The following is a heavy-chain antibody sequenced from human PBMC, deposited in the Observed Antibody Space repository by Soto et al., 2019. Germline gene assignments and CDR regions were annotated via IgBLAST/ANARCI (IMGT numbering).Heavy chain of an antibody. CDR3: ATYTAYYYGMDV. CDR1: GYTFTSYA. V-gene: IGHV1-3*01. D-gene: IGHD5-18*01. CDR2: INAGNGNT. J-gene: IGHJ6*02. Sequence: GSVKVSCKASGYTFTSYAMHWVRQAPGQRLEWMGWINAGNGNTKYSQKFQGRVTITRDTSASTAYMELSSLRSEDTAVYYCATYTAYYYGMDVWGQGTTVTVSS.